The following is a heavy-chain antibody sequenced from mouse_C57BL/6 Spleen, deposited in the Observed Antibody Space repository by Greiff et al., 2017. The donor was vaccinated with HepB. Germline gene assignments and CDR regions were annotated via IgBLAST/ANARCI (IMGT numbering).Heavy chain of an antibody. CDR2: IDPEDGDT. D-gene: IGHD2-10*01. CDR3: TAYYGNPGAMDY. J-gene: IGHJ4*01. Sequence: EVQLQQSGAELVRPGASVKLSCTASGFNIKDYYMHWVKQRPEQGLEWIGRIDPEDGDTEYAPKFQGKATMTADTSSNTAYLQLSSLTSEDTAVYYCTAYYGNPGAMDYWGQGTSVTVSS. V-gene: IGHV14-1*01. CDR1: GFNIKDYY.